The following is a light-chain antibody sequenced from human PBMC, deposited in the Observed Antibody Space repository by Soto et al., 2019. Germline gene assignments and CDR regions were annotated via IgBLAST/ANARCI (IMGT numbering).Light chain of an antibody. V-gene: IGLV1-40*01. CDR1: SSNIGAGYD. CDR2: GNS. Sequence: QLVLTQPPSVSGAPGQRVTISCTGSSSNIGAGYDVHWYQQLPGTAPKLLIYGNSNRPSGVPDRFSGSKSGTSASLAITGLHPEDEADYYCQSYDNSLSGWVFGGGTKLTVL. J-gene: IGLJ3*02. CDR3: QSYDNSLSGWV.